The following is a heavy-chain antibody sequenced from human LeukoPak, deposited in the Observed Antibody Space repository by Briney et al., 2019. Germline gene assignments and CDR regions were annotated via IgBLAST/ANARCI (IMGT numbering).Heavy chain of an antibody. CDR2: VYHSGGGNK. CDR3: ARDNPRTTGYSSGSTFDF. Sequence: SGTLSLTCAVSGGSLSTTSWWVWLRQPPGKGLEWIGEVYHSGGGNKNYNPSLKSRATISIDTSRNQFSLSLRSVTAADTAVYFCARDNPRTTGYSSGSTFDFWGQGILVTVYS. J-gene: IGHJ4*02. CDR1: GGSLSTTSW. V-gene: IGHV4-4*02. D-gene: IGHD6-19*01.